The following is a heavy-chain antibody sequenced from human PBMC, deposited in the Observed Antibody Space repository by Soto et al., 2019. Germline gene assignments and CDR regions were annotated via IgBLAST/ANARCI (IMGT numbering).Heavy chain of an antibody. CDR3: ARRRYSSGWCDYYYAMDV. V-gene: IGHV4-34*01. D-gene: IGHD6-19*01. J-gene: IGHJ6*02. CDR2: INHTGST. Sequence: LLWIGEINHTGSTNYNPSLKSRVTISVDTSKNQFSLKLSSVTSADTVVYYSARRRYSSGWCDYYYAMDVWGQGTTVTVYS.